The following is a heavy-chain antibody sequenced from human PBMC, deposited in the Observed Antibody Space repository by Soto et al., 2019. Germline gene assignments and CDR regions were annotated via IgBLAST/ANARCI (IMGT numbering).Heavy chain of an antibody. D-gene: IGHD3-22*01. CDR3: TRKSNSEYYYASSEFNDAYDM. V-gene: IGHV1-69*01. CDR2: IIAMLRTT. Sequence: QVQLVQSGAEVKKPGSSVKVSCKASGVTFKTYAISWVRQAPGQVLEWLGGIIAMLRTTEYGQKFQGRVTISVDESTSTAYLELTSLRSEDTAVYYCTRKSNSEYYYASSEFNDAYDMWGQGTVVTVSS. CDR1: GVTFKTYA. J-gene: IGHJ3*02.